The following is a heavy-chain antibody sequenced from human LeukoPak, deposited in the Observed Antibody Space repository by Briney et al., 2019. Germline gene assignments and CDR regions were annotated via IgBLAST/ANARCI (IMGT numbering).Heavy chain of an antibody. V-gene: IGHV3-11*01. CDR3: ARDSLRFLEWPQDAFDI. CDR1: GFTFSDYY. D-gene: IGHD3-3*01. Sequence: GGSLRLSCAASGFTFSDYYMSRIRQAPGKGLEWVSYISSSGSTIYYADSVKGRFTISRDNAKNSLYLQMNSLRAEDTAVYYCARDSLRFLEWPQDAFDIWGQGTMVTVSS. CDR2: ISSSGSTI. J-gene: IGHJ3*02.